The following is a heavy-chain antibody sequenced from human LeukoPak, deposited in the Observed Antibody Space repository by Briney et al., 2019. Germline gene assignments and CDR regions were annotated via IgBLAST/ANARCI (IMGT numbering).Heavy chain of an antibody. D-gene: IGHD3-22*01. V-gene: IGHV4-59*12. CDR2: IYYSGST. CDR1: GGSISNYY. Sequence: SETLSLTCTVSGGSISNYYWNWIRQPPGKGLEWIGYIYYSGSTNYNPSLKSRVTISVDKSKNQFSLKLSSVTAADTAVYYCASWKLWLSYYFDYWGQGTLVTVSS. CDR3: ASWKLWLSYYFDY. J-gene: IGHJ4*02.